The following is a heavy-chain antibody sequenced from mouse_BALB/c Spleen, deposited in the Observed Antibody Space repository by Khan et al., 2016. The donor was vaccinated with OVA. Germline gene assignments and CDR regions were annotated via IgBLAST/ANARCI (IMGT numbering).Heavy chain of an antibody. D-gene: IGHD2-14*01. CDR1: GYTFTSNT. CDR3: ARRTTEYTMDY. CDR2: INPRSSYT. J-gene: IGHJ4*01. Sequence: QVQLKQSGAELARPGASVKMSCKASGYTFTSNTMHWVKQRPGQGLEWIGYINPRSSYTNYNQKFKDKVTLTADKSSSTAYMQLSSLTSEDSAVYYCARRTTEYTMDYWGQGTSVTVSS. V-gene: IGHV1-4*01.